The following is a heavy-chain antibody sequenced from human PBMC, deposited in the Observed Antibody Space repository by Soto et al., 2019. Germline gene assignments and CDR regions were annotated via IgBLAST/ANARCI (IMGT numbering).Heavy chain of an antibody. Sequence: ASVKVSCKASGYTFTSYYMHWVRQAPGQGLEWMGIINPSGGSTSYAQKFQGRVTMTRDTSTSTVYMELSSLRSEDTAVYYCASMDAGRDDAFDIWGQGTMVTVSS. CDR3: ASMDAGRDDAFDI. J-gene: IGHJ3*02. CDR1: GYTFTSYY. CDR2: INPSGGST. D-gene: IGHD2-2*03. V-gene: IGHV1-46*03.